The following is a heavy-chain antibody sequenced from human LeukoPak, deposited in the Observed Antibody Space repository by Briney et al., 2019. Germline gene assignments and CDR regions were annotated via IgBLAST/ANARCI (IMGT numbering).Heavy chain of an antibody. D-gene: IGHD2-21*02. V-gene: IGHV3-74*03. J-gene: IGHJ4*02. CDR3: VRDQRYCGGACLADY. CDR2: INKDGSIT. CDR1: GFTFSGYW. Sequence: PGGSLRLSCAASGFTFSGYWMHWVRQVPGKGLVWVARINKDGSITTYVDSVKGRFTISRDNAKNMLFLQMNSLRAEDTAVYYCVRDQRYCGGACLADYWGQGTLVTVSS.